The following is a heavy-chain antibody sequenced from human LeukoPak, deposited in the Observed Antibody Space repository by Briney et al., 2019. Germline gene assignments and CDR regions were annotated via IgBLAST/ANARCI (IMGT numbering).Heavy chain of an antibody. J-gene: IGHJ4*02. V-gene: IGHV3-7*01. CDR2: INQDGSKE. CDR1: GFTFSNYW. D-gene: IGHD5-12*01. Sequence: GSLRLSCAASGFTFSNYWMTWVRQAPGKRLEWVAHINQDGSKEYYMDSVKARFTISRDNAKNSLSLQMNSLRAEDTAVYYCVRDGGVSGYDLLDYWGQGTLVTVSS. CDR3: VRDGGVSGYDLLDY.